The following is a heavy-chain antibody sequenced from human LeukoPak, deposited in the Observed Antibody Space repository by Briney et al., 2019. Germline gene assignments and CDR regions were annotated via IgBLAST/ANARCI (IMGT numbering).Heavy chain of an antibody. CDR2: ISGSGGST. Sequence: GGSLRLSCAASGFTFSHYAMSWVRQAPGKGLEWVSAISGSGGSTYYADSVKGRSTISRDNSKNTLYLQMNSLRAEDTAVYYCVRYNWNDEYYYYYGMDVWGQGTTVTVSS. CDR3: VRYNWNDEYYYYYGMDV. D-gene: IGHD1-1*01. CDR1: GFTFSHYA. V-gene: IGHV3-23*01. J-gene: IGHJ6*02.